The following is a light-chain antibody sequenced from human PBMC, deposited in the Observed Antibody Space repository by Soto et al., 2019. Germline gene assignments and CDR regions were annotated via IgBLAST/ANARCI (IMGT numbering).Light chain of an antibody. CDR3: QHRANWPPGAT. V-gene: IGKV3-11*01. J-gene: IGKJ4*01. Sequence: EIVLTQSPGTLSGSPGERGTLSCRASQSVSSYLAWYQQRPGQAPRLLIYDASNRATGIPARFSGSGSGTDFTLTISSLEPEDFAIYHCQHRANWPPGATFGGGTKVEVK. CDR2: DAS. CDR1: QSVSSY.